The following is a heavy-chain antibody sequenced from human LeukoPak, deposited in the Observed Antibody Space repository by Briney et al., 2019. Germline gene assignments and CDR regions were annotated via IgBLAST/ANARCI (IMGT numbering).Heavy chain of an antibody. D-gene: IGHD3-10*01. Sequence: SETLSLTCAVYGGPFSGYYWSWIRQPPGKGLEWIGEINHSGSTNYNPSLKSRVTISVDTSKNQFSLKLSSVTAADTAVYYCARAHYYGSGSYYRLDYWGQGTLVTVSS. V-gene: IGHV4-34*01. CDR2: INHSGST. CDR1: GGPFSGYY. J-gene: IGHJ4*02. CDR3: ARAHYYGSGSYYRLDY.